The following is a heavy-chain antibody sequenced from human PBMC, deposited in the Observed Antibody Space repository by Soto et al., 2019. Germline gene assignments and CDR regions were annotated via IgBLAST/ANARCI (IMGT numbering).Heavy chain of an antibody. CDR1: GFTFDDYA. CDR3: AKDINFQQDSAEGPFDY. J-gene: IGHJ4*02. Sequence: GGSLRLSCAASGFTFDDYAMHWVRQAPGKGLEWVSGISWNSGSIGYADSVKGRFTISRDNAKNSLYLQMNSLRAEDTALYYCAKDINFQQDSAEGPFDYWGQGTLVTVSS. D-gene: IGHD3-3*01. V-gene: IGHV3-9*01. CDR2: ISWNSGSI.